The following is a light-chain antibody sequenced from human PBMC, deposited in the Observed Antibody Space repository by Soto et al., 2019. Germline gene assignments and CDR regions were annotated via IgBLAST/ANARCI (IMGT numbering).Light chain of an antibody. V-gene: IGLV2-14*01. J-gene: IGLJ2*01. CDR2: VVT. CDR3: SSYTSRSTLVV. Sequence: QSALTQPASVSGSPGQSITISCTGTSSDVGGYNYVSWYQQHPGKAPKLMIYVVTNRPSGVSDRFSGSKSGNTASLTISGLQAEDEADYYCSSYTSRSTLVVFGGGTKLTVL. CDR1: SSDVGGYNY.